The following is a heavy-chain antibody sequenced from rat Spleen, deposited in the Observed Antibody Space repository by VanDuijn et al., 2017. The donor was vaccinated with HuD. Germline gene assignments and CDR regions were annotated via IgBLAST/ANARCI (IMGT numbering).Heavy chain of an antibody. V-gene: IGHV5-25*01. CDR1: GFTFSDFF. CDR2: ISPGGGNT. CDR3: ARQGYYGYNYGFAY. J-gene: IGHJ3*01. D-gene: IGHD1-9*01. Sequence: EVQLVESDGGLVQPGRSLKLSCAASGFTFSDFFMAWVRQAPTKGLEWVASISPGGGNTDYRDSVQGRFTISRDNAKNSLYQQMDSLRSEDTATYYCARQGYYGYNYGFAYWGQGTLVTVSS.